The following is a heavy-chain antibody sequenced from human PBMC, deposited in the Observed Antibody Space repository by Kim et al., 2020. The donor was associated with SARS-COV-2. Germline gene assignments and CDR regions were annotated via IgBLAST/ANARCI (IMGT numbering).Heavy chain of an antibody. CDR1: GFTFTSYA. CDR2: INAGNGDT. D-gene: IGHD2-15*01. V-gene: IGHV1-3*01. Sequence: ASVKVSCKASGFTFTSYAVHWMRQAPGQRPEWLGWINAGNGDTKYSQEVQGRVTITRDTSASTAFLEVTRLTLQDTAVYFCARVGTPLGVVVTPMSDAFDIWGQGTTVIVSS. CDR3: ARVGTPLGVVVTPMSDAFDI. J-gene: IGHJ3*02.